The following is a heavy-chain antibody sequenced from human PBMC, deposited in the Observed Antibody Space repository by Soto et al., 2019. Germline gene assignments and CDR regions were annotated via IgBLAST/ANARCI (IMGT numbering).Heavy chain of an antibody. CDR1: GASITSYY. V-gene: IGHV4-4*07. J-gene: IGHJ5*02. D-gene: IGHD5-18*01. Sequence: QVQLRESGPGLVKPSETLSLTCTVSGASITSYYWSWIRQPAGRGLEWFGRITSGSTIYNPSLKSRVTVSIDTSKNQLSLKLSLVSAADTAVYYCARVQSSYGFWFDPWGQGTLVTVSS. CDR3: ARVQSSYGFWFDP. CDR2: ITSGST.